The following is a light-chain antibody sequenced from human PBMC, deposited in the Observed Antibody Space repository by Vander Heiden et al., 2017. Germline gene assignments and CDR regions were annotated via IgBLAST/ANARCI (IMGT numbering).Light chain of an antibody. CDR3: SSYTGSNNLI. J-gene: IGLJ2*01. Sequence: QSALTQPPSASGSPGQSVTIPCTGTSNDVGGYNYVSWYQHHPGKAPKLMIYEVSKRPSGVPDRFSGSKSGNTASLTVSGLQAEDEADYYCSSYTGSNNLIFGGGTKLTVL. V-gene: IGLV2-8*01. CDR2: EVS. CDR1: SNDVGGYNY.